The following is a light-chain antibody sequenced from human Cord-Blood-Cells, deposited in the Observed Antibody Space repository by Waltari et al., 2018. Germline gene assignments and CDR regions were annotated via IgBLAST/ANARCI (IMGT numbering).Light chain of an antibody. CDR3: QQSYSTPRVT. CDR1: QSISSY. CDR2: AAS. J-gene: IGKJ3*01. Sequence: DIQMTQSPSSLSASVGDRVTITCRASQSISSYLNWYQQKPGKAPKLLIYAASSLQSGVPLRFSGSGSGTDFTLTISSLQPEDFATYYCQQSYSTPRVTFGPGTKVDIK. V-gene: IGKV1-39*01.